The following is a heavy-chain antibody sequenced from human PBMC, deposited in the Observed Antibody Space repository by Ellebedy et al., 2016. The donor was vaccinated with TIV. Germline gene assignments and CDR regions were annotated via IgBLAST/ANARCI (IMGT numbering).Heavy chain of an antibody. Sequence: SVKVSCXTSGFTFATSALQWVRQPRGQGLEWIGWIVVGSGSTRYAQQFQDRATISRDMSTGTGYMELSSLTPEDTAVYYCAAEVPQASSWIDWGQGTLVTVSS. CDR2: IVVGSGST. CDR1: GFTFATSA. CDR3: AAEVPQASSWID. V-gene: IGHV1-58*01. J-gene: IGHJ4*02. D-gene: IGHD6-13*01.